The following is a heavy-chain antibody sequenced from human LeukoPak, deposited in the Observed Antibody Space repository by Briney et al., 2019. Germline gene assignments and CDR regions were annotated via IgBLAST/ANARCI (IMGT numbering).Heavy chain of an antibody. D-gene: IGHD6-13*01. CDR3: ARGPRYSSSSRYGMDV. J-gene: IGHJ6*02. CDR1: GYTFTGYY. CDR2: NNPNSGGT. V-gene: IGHV1-2*02. Sequence: ASVKVSCKASGYTFTGYYMHWVRQAPGQGLEWMGWNNPNSGGTNYAQKFQGRVTMTRDTSISTAYMELSRLRSDDTAVYYCARGPRYSSSSRYGMDVWGQGTTVTVSS.